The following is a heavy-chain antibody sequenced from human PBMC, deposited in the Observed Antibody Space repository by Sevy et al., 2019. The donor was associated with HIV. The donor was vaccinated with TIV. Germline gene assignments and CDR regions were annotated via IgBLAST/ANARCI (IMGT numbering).Heavy chain of an antibody. Sequence: GGSLRLSCAASGFTFDDYAMHWVRQAPGKGLEWVSLISWDGGSTYYADSVKGRFTISRDNSKNSLYLQMNSLGAEDTALYYCAKGAGGVTDYFDYWGQGTLVTVSS. D-gene: IGHD2-21*02. CDR1: GFTFDDYA. CDR3: AKGAGGVTDYFDY. J-gene: IGHJ4*02. CDR2: ISWDGGST. V-gene: IGHV3-43D*03.